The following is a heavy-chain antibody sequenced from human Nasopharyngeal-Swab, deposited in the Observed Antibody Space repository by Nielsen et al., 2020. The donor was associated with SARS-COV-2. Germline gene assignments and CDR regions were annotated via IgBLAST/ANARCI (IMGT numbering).Heavy chain of an antibody. D-gene: IGHD3-22*01. Sequence: WIRQPPGKGLEWIGYIYYSGSTYYNPSLKSRATISVDTSKNQFSLKLSSVTAADTAVYYCARATMIVVVIGAFDIWGQGTMVTVSS. CDR3: ARATMIVVVIGAFDI. V-gene: IGHV4-31*02. J-gene: IGHJ3*02. CDR2: IYYSGST.